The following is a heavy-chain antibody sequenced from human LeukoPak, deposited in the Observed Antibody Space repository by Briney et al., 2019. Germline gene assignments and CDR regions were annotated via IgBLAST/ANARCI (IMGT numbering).Heavy chain of an antibody. J-gene: IGHJ6*02. CDR3: AKDQGAMVLPYYCYGMEV. D-gene: IGHD5-18*01. V-gene: IGHV3-30*02. CDR1: GFTFCSYG. Sequence: GGSLRLFCAASGFTFCSYGMHWVRQAPGKGLEWVAFIRYDGSNTYYADSVKGRFTISRDNSKNTLYLQMNSLRAEDTAVYYCAKDQGAMVLPYYCYGMEVWGQGTTVTVSS. CDR2: IRYDGSNT.